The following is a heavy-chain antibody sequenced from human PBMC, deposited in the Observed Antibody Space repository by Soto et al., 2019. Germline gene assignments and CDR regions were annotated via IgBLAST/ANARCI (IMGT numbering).Heavy chain of an antibody. J-gene: IGHJ4*02. CDR3: AKDKMEQWLVGGYFDY. D-gene: IGHD6-19*01. CDR1: GFTFNRYA. CDR2: IIDDGGRA. V-gene: IGHV3-23*01. Sequence: GGSLRISCSASGFTFNRYAMSWVRQAPGKGLEWVSAIIDDGGRAYYADSVKGRFTISRDNFKNTLSLQMNSLRAEDTAVYYCAKDKMEQWLVGGYFDYWGQGTQVTVSS.